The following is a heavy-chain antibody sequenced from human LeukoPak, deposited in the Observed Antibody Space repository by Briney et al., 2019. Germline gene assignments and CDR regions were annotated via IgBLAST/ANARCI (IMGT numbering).Heavy chain of an antibody. CDR3: AREADSNWFDP. CDR1: GFTVSSNY. J-gene: IGHJ5*02. V-gene: IGHV3-66*02. Sequence: GSLRLSCAASGFTVSSNYMSWVRQAPGKGLEWVSVIYSGGSTYYADSVKGRFTISRDNSKNTLYLQMNSLRAEDTAVYYCAREADSNWFDPWGQGTLVTVSS. CDR2: IYSGGST.